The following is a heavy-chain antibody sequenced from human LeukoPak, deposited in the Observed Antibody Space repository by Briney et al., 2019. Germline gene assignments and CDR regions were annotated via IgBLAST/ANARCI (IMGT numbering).Heavy chain of an antibody. V-gene: IGHV4-59*01. CDR1: GGSISSYY. J-gene: IGHJ5*02. D-gene: IGHD3-3*01. CDR2: IYYSGST. CDR3: ARNSARFLEWLPFDP. Sequence: SETLSLTCTVSGGSISSYYWSWIRQPPGKGLEWIGYIYYSGSTNYNPSLKSRVTISVDTSKNQFSLKLSSVTAADTAVYYCARNSARFLEWLPFDPWGQGTLVTVSS.